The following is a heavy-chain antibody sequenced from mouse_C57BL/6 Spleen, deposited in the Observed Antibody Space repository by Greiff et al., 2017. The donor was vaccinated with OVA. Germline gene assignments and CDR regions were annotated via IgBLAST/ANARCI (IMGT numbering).Heavy chain of an antibody. CDR2: IYPGDGDT. J-gene: IGHJ2*01. CDR3: ARSGGYYGSSLDY. D-gene: IGHD1-1*01. V-gene: IGHV1-82*01. CDR1: GYAFSSSW. Sequence: VQLQQSGPELVKPGASVKISCKASGYAFSSSWMNWVKQRPGKGLEWIGRIYPGDGDTNYNGKFKGKATLTADKSSSTAYMQLSSLTSEDSAVYCCARSGGYYGSSLDYWGQGTTLTVSS.